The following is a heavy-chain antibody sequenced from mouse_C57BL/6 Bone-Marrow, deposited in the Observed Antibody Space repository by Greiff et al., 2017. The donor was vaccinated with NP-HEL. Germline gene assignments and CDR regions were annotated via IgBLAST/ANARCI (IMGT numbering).Heavy chain of an antibody. Sequence: EVQVVESGGGLVKPGGSLKLSCAASGFTFSDYGMHWVRQAPEKGLEWVAYISSGSSTIYYADTVKGRFTISRDNDKNTLFLQMTSLRSEDAAMYYCASTGDYWDFDGWGTGTTVTVSS. J-gene: IGHJ1*03. CDR1: GFTFSDYG. V-gene: IGHV5-17*01. D-gene: IGHD4-1*02. CDR3: ASTGDYWDFDG. CDR2: ISSGSSTI.